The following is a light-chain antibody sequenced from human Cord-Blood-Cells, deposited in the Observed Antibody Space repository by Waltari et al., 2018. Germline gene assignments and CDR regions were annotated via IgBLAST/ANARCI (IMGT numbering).Light chain of an antibody. V-gene: IGLV2-23*03. CDR2: EGS. CDR1: SSDVGSYTL. Sequence: QSALTQPASVSGSPGQSITISCTGTSSDVGSYTLVSCYQQHPGKAPKLMIYEGSKRPSWVSNRFAGSKSGNTASLTISGLQAEDEADYYCCSYAGSSTFVVFGGGTKLTVL. J-gene: IGLJ2*01. CDR3: CSYAGSSTFVV.